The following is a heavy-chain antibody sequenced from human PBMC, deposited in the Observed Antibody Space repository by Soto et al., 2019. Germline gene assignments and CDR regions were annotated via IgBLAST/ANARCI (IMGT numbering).Heavy chain of an antibody. CDR3: AVTIFGVVPTY. CDR1: GYTFTSYG. CDR2: ISAYNGNT. Sequence: GASVKVSCKASGYTFTSYGISWLRQAPGQGLEWMGWISAYNGNTNYAQKLQGRVTMTTDTSTSTAYMELRRLRPDDTAVYYCAVTIFGVVPTYWGQGTLVTVSS. V-gene: IGHV1-18*01. D-gene: IGHD3-3*01. J-gene: IGHJ4*02.